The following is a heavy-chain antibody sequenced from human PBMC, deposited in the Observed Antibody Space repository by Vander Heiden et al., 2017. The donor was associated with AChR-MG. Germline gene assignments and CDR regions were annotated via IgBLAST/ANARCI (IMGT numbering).Heavy chain of an antibody. J-gene: IGHJ5*02. CDR1: GSNFTSSY. Sequence: QLQLVQSGAAVKKPCASMKVSCKASGSNFTSSYIHWLRQAPGQGLEWMGIINANGGRTTYAQKFQGRVTMTRDTSTSTVYMELSSLTSEDTAVYYCARDVLLSRGWYGGGFDPWGQGTRVTVSS. V-gene: IGHV1-46*03. CDR3: ARDVLLSRGWYGGGFDP. D-gene: IGHD6-19*01. CDR2: INANGGRT.